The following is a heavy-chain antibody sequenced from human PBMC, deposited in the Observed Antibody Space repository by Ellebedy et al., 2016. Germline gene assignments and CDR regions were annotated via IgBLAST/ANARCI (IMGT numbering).Heavy chain of an antibody. J-gene: IGHJ4*02. CDR2: ISSSSSTI. CDR1: GHTVSTNY. D-gene: IGHD6-19*01. V-gene: IGHV3-48*02. CDR3: AKGAVAGSSGWIRADS. Sequence: GGSLRLSCAASGHTVSTNYMKRVRQDPGKGREGVSYISSSSSTIYYADSVKGRFTISRDNAQNTLYLQMNSLRDEDTAVYFCAKGAVAGSSGWIRADSWGQGTLVTFSS.